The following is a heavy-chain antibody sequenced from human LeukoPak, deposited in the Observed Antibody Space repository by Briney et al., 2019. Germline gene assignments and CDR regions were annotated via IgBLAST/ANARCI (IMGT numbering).Heavy chain of an antibody. D-gene: IGHD3-10*01. Sequence: YPGGSLRLSCAASGFTFSSYAMSWVRQAPGKGLEWVSVIYSGGSTYYADSVKGRFTISRDNSKNTLYLQMNSLRAEDTAVYYCARDLDGSGSFDYWGQGTLVTVSS. CDR2: IYSGGST. CDR3: ARDLDGSGSFDY. CDR1: GFTFSSYA. J-gene: IGHJ4*02. V-gene: IGHV3-53*01.